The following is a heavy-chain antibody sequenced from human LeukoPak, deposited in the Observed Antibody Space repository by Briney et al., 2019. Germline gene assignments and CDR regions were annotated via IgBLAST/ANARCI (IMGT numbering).Heavy chain of an antibody. V-gene: IGHV4-59*01. J-gene: IGHJ5*02. Sequence: SETLSLTCTVSGGSISSYYWRWIRQPPGKGLEWIGYIYYSGSTNYNPSLKSRVTISVGTSKNQFSLKLSSVTAADTAVYYCARENEFDFDPWGQGTLVTVSS. CDR2: IYYSGST. CDR3: ARENEFDFDP. D-gene: IGHD3-10*01. CDR1: GGSISSYY.